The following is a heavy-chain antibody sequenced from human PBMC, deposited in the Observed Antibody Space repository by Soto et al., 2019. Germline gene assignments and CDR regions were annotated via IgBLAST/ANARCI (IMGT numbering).Heavy chain of an antibody. CDR2: IDPSDSYT. J-gene: IGHJ4*02. Sequence: GESLKISCKGSGYSFTSYWIGWVRQMPGKGLEWMGRIDPSDSYTNYSPSFQGHVTISADKSISTAYLQWSSLKASDTAMYYCARDPKTSGGQHWAFNYFDSWGQGTLVTVSS. D-gene: IGHD7-27*01. CDR1: GYSFTSYW. CDR3: ARDPKTSGGQHWAFNYFDS. V-gene: IGHV5-10-1*01.